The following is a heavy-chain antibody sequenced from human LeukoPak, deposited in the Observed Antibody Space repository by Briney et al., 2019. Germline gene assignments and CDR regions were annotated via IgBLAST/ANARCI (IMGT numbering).Heavy chain of an antibody. Sequence: SETLSLTCAVYGGSLSGYYWSWIRQPPGKGLEWIGEINHSGSTNYNPSLKSRVTISVDTSKNQFSLKLSSVTAADTAVYYCASPVQGYWGQGTLVTVSS. CDR3: ASPVQGY. J-gene: IGHJ4*02. CDR2: INHSGST. V-gene: IGHV4-34*01. CDR1: GGSLSGYY. D-gene: IGHD6-6*01.